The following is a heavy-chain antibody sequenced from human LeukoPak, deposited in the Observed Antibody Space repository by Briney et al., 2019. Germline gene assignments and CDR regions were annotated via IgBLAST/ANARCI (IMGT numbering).Heavy chain of an antibody. CDR3: ARDQRVTGRPYIDY. D-gene: IGHD6-6*01. CDR1: GFTFRNHW. V-gene: IGHV3-74*03. Sequence: GGSLRLSCAASGFTFRNHWMHWVRQTPGKGLVWVSRISSDGSSTTYADSVKGRFTISRDNAKNTLYLQMNNLRAEDTAMYYCARDQRVTGRPYIDYWGQGTLVIASS. CDR2: ISSDGSST. J-gene: IGHJ4*02.